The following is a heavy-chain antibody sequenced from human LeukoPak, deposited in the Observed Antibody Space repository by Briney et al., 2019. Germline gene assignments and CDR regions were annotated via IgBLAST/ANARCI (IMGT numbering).Heavy chain of an antibody. Sequence: PSETLSLTCAVSGGSFSGYDWNWIRQSPGKGLEWIGKISDSGTTNYNPSLKSRVTISVDTSKNQFSLKLSSVTAADTAVYYCARHPRGSGSYRGRNWYFDLWGRGTLVTVSS. V-gene: IGHV4-34*01. D-gene: IGHD3-10*01. CDR1: GGSFSGYD. CDR3: ARHPRGSGSYRGRNWYFDL. J-gene: IGHJ2*01. CDR2: ISDSGTT.